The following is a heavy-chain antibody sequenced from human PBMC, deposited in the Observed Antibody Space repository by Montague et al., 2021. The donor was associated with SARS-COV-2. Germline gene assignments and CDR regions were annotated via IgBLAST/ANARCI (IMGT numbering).Heavy chain of an antibody. CDR3: ANHQGITVFGVLFN. Sequence: SLRLSCAASGFTFRSYAMSWVRQAPGKGLEWVSTITGSGGSTYYADSVKGRFTISRDNSKNTLYLQMSSLTAEDTAVYYCANHQGITVFGVLFNWGQGTLVTVSS. CDR1: GFTFRSYA. CDR2: ITGSGGST. V-gene: IGHV3-23*01. J-gene: IGHJ4*02. D-gene: IGHD3-3*01.